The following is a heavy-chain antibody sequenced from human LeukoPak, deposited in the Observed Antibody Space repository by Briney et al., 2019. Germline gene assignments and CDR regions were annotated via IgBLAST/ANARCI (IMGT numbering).Heavy chain of an antibody. D-gene: IGHD3-22*01. J-gene: IGHJ4*02. CDR3: ARFSYYYDSSGYYYTFFDY. CDR2: IYYSGST. V-gene: IGHV4-59*01. CDR1: GGSISSYY. Sequence: SETLSLTCTVSGGSISSYYWSWIRQPPGKGLEWIGYIYYSGSTNYNPSLKSRVTISVDTSKNQFSLKLSSVTAADTAVYYCARFSYYYDSSGYYYTFFDYWGQGTLVTVSS.